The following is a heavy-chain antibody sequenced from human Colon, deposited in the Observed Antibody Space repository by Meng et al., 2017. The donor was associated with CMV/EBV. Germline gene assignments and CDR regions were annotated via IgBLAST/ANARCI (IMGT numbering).Heavy chain of an antibody. J-gene: IGHJ4*02. CDR1: GFTFSSYG. Sequence: GESLKISCAASGFTFSSYGMNWVRQAPGKGLGWVSTITTACLYTYYADSVRGRFTISRDNANSSVSLHMNTLRAEDTAVYYCARAGLRAVEATRSDDWGQGTLVTVSS. D-gene: IGHD6-19*01. CDR3: ARAGLRAVEATRSDD. V-gene: IGHV3-21*01. CDR2: ITTACLYT.